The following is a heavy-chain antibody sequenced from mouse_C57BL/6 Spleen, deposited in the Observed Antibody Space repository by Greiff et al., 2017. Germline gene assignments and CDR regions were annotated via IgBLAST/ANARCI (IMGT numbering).Heavy chain of an antibody. CDR2: IYPGDGDT. D-gene: IGHD2-5*01. Sequence: VQVVESGAELVKPGASVKISCKASGYAFSSYWMNWVKQRPGKGLEWIGQIYPGDGDTNYNGKFKGKATLTADKSSSTAYMQLSSLTSEDSAVYFCARAYSNYEAWFAYWGQGTLVTVSA. J-gene: IGHJ3*01. CDR1: GYAFSSYW. CDR3: ARAYSNYEAWFAY. V-gene: IGHV1-80*01.